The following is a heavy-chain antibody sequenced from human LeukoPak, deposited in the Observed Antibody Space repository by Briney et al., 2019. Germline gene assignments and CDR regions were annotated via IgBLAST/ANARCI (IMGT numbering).Heavy chain of an antibody. CDR1: GFIFSGSW. D-gene: IGHD3-22*01. V-gene: IGHV3-7*03. CDR3: ARAPYYYDSSGYSPPDY. Sequence: GGSLRLSCTASGFIFSGSWMAWIRQAPGKGLEWVAIIKKDGSEKYYVDSMKGRFTISRDNAKNSLFLQMNSLRAEDTAVYYCARAPYYYDSSGYSPPDYWGQGTLVTVSS. J-gene: IGHJ4*02. CDR2: IKKDGSEK.